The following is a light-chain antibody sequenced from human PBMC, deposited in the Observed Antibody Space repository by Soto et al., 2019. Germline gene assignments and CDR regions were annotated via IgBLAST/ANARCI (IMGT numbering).Light chain of an antibody. V-gene: IGKV1-39*01. CDR2: VAS. CDR1: RSISNY. J-gene: IGKJ1*01. Sequence: DIHMTQSPSSLSAALGDRVTITFRASRSISNYLNWYQQKPGKPPKLLIYVASSLQSGVPSRFSGSGSGRDFTLTISSLQPEDFATYYCQQSYSISWTFGQGTKVDIK. CDR3: QQSYSISWT.